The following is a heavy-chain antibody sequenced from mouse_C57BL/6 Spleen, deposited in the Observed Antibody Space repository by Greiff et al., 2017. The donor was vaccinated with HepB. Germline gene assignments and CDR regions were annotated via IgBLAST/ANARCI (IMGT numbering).Heavy chain of an antibody. CDR2: INPSSGYT. CDR1: GYTFTSYW. V-gene: IGHV1-7*01. D-gene: IGHD3-1*01. J-gene: IGHJ2*01. CDR3: ARGEQLANYFDY. Sequence: VQRVESGAELAKPGASVKLSCKASGYTFTSYWMHWVKQRPGQGLEWIGYINPSSGYTKYNQKFKDKATLTADKSSSTAYMQLSSLTYEDSAVYYCARGEQLANYFDYWGQGTTLTVSS.